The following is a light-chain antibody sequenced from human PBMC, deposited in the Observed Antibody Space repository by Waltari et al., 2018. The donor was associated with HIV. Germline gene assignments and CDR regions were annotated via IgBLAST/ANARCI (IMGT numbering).Light chain of an antibody. J-gene: IGLJ2*01. CDR3: SSSTISSAL. CDR1: TSDAGGYNY. CDR2: DVT. V-gene: IGLV2-14*03. Sequence: QSALTQPASVSGSPGQSITISCTGTTSDAGGYNYVSWYQQHTGKAPKLMIYDVTNRPSGVSNRFSGSKSGNTASLTISGLQAEDEADYYCSSSTISSALFGGGTKLTVL.